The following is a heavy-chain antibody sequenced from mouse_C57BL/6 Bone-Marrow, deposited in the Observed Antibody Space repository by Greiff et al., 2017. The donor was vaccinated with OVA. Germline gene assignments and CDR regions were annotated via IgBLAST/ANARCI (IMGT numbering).Heavy chain of an antibody. Sequence: QVQLQQSGAELVKPGASVKLYCKASGYTFTSYWMHWVKQRPGRGLEWIGRIDPNSGGTKYNEKFKSKATLTVDKPSSTAYMQLSSLTSEDSAVYYCARGNYDEGLHWYFDVWGTGTTVTVSS. V-gene: IGHV1-72*01. CDR2: IDPNSGGT. CDR3: ARGNYDEGLHWYFDV. CDR1: GYTFTSYW. D-gene: IGHD2-4*01. J-gene: IGHJ1*03.